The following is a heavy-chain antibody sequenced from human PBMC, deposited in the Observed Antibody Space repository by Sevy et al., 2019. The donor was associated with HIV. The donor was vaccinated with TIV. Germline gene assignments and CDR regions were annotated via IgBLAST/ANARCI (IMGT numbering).Heavy chain of an antibody. D-gene: IGHD1-1*01. CDR1: GGSFSGYY. Sequence: SETLSLTCAVYGGSFSGYYWSWIRQPPGKGLEWIGEINHSGSTNYNPSLKCRVTISVDTSKNQFSLKLSSVTAADTAVYYCARGWSNGQLAPRFAYWGQGTLVSASS. V-gene: IGHV4-34*01. CDR2: INHSGST. CDR3: ARGWSNGQLAPRFAY. J-gene: IGHJ4*02.